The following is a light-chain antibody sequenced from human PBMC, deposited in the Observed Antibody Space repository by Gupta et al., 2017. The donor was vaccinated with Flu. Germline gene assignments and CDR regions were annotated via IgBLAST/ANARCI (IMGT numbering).Light chain of an antibody. J-gene: IGKJ2*01. Sequence: EIVLTQSPGTLSLSPGERATLSCRASQSVSSSYLAWYQQKPGQAPRVLIYGASTRATGIPDRFSGSRSGTDFTLTISRLEPEDFAVYYCQQYGSSPYTFGQGTKLEIK. CDR1: QSVSSSY. V-gene: IGKV3-20*01. CDR2: GAS. CDR3: QQYGSSPYT.